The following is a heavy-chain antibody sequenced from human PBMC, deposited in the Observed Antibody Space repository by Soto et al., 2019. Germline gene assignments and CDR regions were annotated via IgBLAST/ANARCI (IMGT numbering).Heavy chain of an antibody. CDR3: AKEGHSDIVVVTAIRHNYFDY. CDR1: GFTFSSYA. CDR2: ISGSGGST. D-gene: IGHD2-21*02. J-gene: IGHJ4*02. V-gene: IGHV3-23*01. Sequence: PGGSLRLSCAASGFTFSSYAMSWVRQAPGKGLEWVSAISGSGGSTYYADSVKGRFTISRDNSKNTLYLQMNSLRAEDTAVYYCAKEGHSDIVVVTAIRHNYFDYWGQGTLVTVSS.